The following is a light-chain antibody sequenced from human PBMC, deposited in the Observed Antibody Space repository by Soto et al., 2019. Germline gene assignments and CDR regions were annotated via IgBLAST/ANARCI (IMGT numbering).Light chain of an antibody. CDR3: SSSTSSSTPVV. CDR1: SSDVGGYNY. J-gene: IGLJ2*01. CDR2: DVS. Sequence: QSALTQPASVSGSPGQSITISCTGTSSDVGGYNYVSWYQQHPGKAPKLMIYDVSNRPSGVSNRFAGSKSGHTASLTISGLQAEDESDYYCSSSTSSSTPVVFGGGTTLTVL. V-gene: IGLV2-14*01.